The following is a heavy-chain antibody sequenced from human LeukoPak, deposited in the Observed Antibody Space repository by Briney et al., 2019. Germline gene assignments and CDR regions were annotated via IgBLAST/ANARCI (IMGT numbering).Heavy chain of an antibody. V-gene: IGHV4-39*07. CDR2: IYYSGST. CDR1: GGSISSSSYY. J-gene: IGHJ4*02. CDR3: ARDYPRYGSGSNFDY. Sequence: SETLSLTCTVSGGSISSSSYYWGWIRQPPGKGLEWIGSIYYSGSTYYNPSLKSRVTISVDTSKNQFSLKLSSVTAADTAVYYCARDYPRYGSGSNFDYWGQGTLVTVSS. D-gene: IGHD3-10*01.